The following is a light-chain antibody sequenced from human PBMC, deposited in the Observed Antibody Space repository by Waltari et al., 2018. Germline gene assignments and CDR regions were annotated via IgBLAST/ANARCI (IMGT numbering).Light chain of an antibody. CDR1: PSVSRY. V-gene: IGKV3-20*01. CDR3: QEYVRLPAT. J-gene: IGKJ1*01. CDR2: DAS. Sequence: SCRASPSVSRYLAWYQHKPGQAPRLLIYDASTRATGIPDRFSGSGSGTDFSLTISGLEPEDFAVYYCQEYVRLPATFDQGTKVEIK.